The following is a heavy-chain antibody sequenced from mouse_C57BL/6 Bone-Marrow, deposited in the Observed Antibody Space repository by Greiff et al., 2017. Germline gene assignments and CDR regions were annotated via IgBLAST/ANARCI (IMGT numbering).Heavy chain of an antibody. J-gene: IGHJ4*01. V-gene: IGHV1-81*01. Sequence: QVQLQQSGAELARPGASVKLSCKASGYTFTSYGISWVKQRTGQGLEWIGEIYPRSGNTYYNEKFKGKATLTADKSSSTAYMELRSLTSEDSAVYVCARSRYAMYYWGQGTSVTVSS. CDR2: IYPRSGNT. CDR1: GYTFTSYG. CDR3: ARSRYAMYY.